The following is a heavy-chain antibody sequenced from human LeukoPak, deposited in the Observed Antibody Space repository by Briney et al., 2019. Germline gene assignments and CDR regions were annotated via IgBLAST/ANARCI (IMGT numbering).Heavy chain of an antibody. CDR3: ARERISAVGYFYYYMDL. CDR1: GDSVSSGSYY. Sequence: SDTLSLTCTVSGDSVSSGSYYWSWIRQPAGKRLEWIGRFYISGSTTYNPSLKSRVTISVDTSKNQFSLKLTSVTAADTAVYYCARERISAVGYFYYYMDLWGKGTTVTVSS. D-gene: IGHD6-25*01. CDR2: FYISGST. V-gene: IGHV4-61*02. J-gene: IGHJ6*03.